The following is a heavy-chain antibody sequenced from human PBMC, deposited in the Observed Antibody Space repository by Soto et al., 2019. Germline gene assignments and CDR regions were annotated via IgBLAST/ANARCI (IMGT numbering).Heavy chain of an antibody. CDR3: LTVTDTIVTRPYYHYGVDV. CDR2: IKSKTDGGTT. D-gene: IGHD4-4*01. J-gene: IGHJ6*02. V-gene: IGHV3-15*01. Sequence: KAGGSLRLSCAASGFTFKNAWMSWVRQAPGKGLEWVGQIKSKTDGGTTEYAAPVKGRFTLSRDDSKNTLYMQMNSLKIEDTAVYYCLTVTDTIVTRPYYHYGVDVWVPGTTVTVSS. CDR1: GFTFKNAW.